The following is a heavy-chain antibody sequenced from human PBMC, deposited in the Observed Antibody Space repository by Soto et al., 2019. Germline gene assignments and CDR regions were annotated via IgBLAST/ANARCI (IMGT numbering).Heavy chain of an antibody. V-gene: IGHV5-10-1*01. CDR1: GYSFAGYW. CDR2: IDPSDSQT. CDR3: ARREVSEETYFDY. J-gene: IGHJ4*02. Sequence: SGESLKISCKGSGYSFAGYWITWVRQKPGKGLEWMGRIDPSDSQTYYSPSFRGHVTISVTKSITTVFLQWSSLRASDTAMYYCARREVSEETYFDYWGQGTLVTVSS.